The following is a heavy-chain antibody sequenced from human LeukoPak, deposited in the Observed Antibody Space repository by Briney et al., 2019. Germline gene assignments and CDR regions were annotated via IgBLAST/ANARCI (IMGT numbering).Heavy chain of an antibody. CDR3: ARSYWNYYDSSGYYPLDY. CDR2: IYYSGST. CDR1: GGSISSYY. Sequence: TSETLSLTCTVSGGSISSYYWSWIRQPPGKGLEWIGYIYYSGSTNYNPSLKSRVTISVDTSKNQFSLKLSSVTAADTAVYYCARSYWNYYDSSGYYPLDYWGQGTLVTVSS. D-gene: IGHD3-22*01. J-gene: IGHJ4*02. V-gene: IGHV4-59*01.